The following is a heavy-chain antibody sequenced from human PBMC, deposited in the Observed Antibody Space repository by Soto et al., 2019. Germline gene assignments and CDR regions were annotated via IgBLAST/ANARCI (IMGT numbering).Heavy chain of an antibody. Sequence: QVQLQESGPGLVKPSETLSLTCTVSDGSISSYYWSWIRQPPGKGLEWIGYIYHSGSTNYNPSLKSRVNISVDTSKNQFSLKLSSVTAADTAVYYCARAFYSGGWNDAFDIWAQGTMVTVSS. CDR1: DGSISSYY. J-gene: IGHJ3*02. V-gene: IGHV4-59*01. CDR2: IYHSGST. D-gene: IGHD6-19*01. CDR3: ARAFYSGGWNDAFDI.